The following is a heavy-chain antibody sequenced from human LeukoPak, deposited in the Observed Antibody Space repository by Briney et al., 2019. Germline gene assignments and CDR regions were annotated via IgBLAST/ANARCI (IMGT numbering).Heavy chain of an antibody. V-gene: IGHV3-23*01. Sequence: PGGSLRLSCAASGFTFSSYATSWVRQAPGEGVEWVSAISDSGGSTYYADSVKGRFTISRDNSKNTLYLQMNSLRAEDTAVYYCAKDQLQIYVDWGQGTLVTVSS. CDR3: AKDQLQIYVD. J-gene: IGHJ4*02. CDR1: GFTFSSYA. CDR2: ISDSGGST. D-gene: IGHD4-23*01.